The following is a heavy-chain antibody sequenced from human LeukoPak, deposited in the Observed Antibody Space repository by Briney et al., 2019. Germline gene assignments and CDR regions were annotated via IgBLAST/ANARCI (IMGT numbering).Heavy chain of an antibody. CDR2: INPSSGGT. D-gene: IGHD3-22*01. V-gene: IGHV1-2*02. CDR3: ARIRDHYDNSGYPFEY. CDR1: GYTFTGYY. Sequence: ASVKVSCKASGYTFTGYYMHWVRQAPGQGLEWMGGINPSSGGTNYAQKFQGRVSMTRDTSISTAYMEVSRLRSDDTAVYYCARIRDHYDNSGYPFEYWGQGTLVTVSS. J-gene: IGHJ4*02.